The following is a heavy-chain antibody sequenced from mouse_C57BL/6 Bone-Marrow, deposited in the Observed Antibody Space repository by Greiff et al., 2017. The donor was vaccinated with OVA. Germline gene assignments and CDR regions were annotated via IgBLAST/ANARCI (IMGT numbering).Heavy chain of an antibody. Sequence: VQGVESGPELVKPGASVKISCKASGYAFSSSWMNWVKQRPGKGLEWIGRIYPGDGDTNYNGKFKGKATLTADKSSSTAYMQLSSLTSEDSAVYFCARSWEGFAYWGQGTLVTVSA. V-gene: IGHV1-82*01. D-gene: IGHD4-1*01. CDR2: IYPGDGDT. J-gene: IGHJ3*01. CDR3: ARSWEGFAY. CDR1: GYAFSSSW.